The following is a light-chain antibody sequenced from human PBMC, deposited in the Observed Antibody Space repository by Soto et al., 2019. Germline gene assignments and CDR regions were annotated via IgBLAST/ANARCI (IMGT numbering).Light chain of an antibody. CDR1: QSVNTN. V-gene: IGKV3-15*01. Sequence: EKVMTQSPAALSVSPGERATLSCRASQSVNTNLAWFQQKPGQAPRLLLYGASTRATGIPARFSGSAFGTDFIFTFSSLQSEDSAVYYCQQYNDWPLTFGGGTKVDIK. CDR3: QQYNDWPLT. CDR2: GAS. J-gene: IGKJ4*02.